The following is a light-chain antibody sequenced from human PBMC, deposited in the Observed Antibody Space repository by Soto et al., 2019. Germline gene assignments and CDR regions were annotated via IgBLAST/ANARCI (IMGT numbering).Light chain of an antibody. V-gene: IGLV1-40*01. CDR2: GNS. J-gene: IGLJ2*01. CDR1: SSNIGAGSD. CDR3: QSYDSSVV. Sequence: QSVLTQPPSVSGAPGQRVTISCTGSSSNIGAGSDVHWYQQLPGTAPKLLIYGNSNRPSGVPDRFSGSKSGTSASLAITGLQAEDEADYSCQSYDSSVVFGGGTKVTVL.